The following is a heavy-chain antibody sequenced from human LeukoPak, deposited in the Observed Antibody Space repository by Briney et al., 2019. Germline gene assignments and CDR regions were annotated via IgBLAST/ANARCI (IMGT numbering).Heavy chain of an antibody. D-gene: IGHD2-2*01. Sequence: GGSLRLSCAASGFTFSDYYMSWVRQAPGKGLEWVSTIDVTTGGSYYADSVKGRFTISRDTFQNTLYLQLNSLRVDDTAVYYCAKVNYYQPYFWGQGTLVTVSS. CDR1: GFTFSDYY. V-gene: IGHV3-23*01. J-gene: IGHJ4*02. CDR3: AKVNYYQPYF. CDR2: IDVTTGGS.